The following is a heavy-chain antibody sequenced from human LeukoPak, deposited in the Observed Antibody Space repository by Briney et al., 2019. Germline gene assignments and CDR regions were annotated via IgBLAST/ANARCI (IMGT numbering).Heavy chain of an antibody. D-gene: IGHD3-22*01. V-gene: IGHV3-23*01. J-gene: IGHJ6*03. CDR1: GFTFSICA. CDR2: ISGSGGST. Sequence: GGSLTLSCTASGFTFSICAMSWLRQARGKGLEGGLAISGSGGSTYYADSVKGRFIIYTDNSKNTLYLQMNSLRDEDTALYYCAKFSYYYDRWGWPNYYYSSMDVWGKGTTVTVSS. CDR3: AKFSYYYDRWGWPNYYYSSMDV.